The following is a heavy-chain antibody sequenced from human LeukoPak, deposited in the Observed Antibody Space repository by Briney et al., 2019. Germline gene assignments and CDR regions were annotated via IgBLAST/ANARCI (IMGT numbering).Heavy chain of an antibody. D-gene: IGHD2-15*01. V-gene: IGHV4-59*01. J-gene: IGHJ3*02. CDR3: ARQVDGTSDTFDI. CDR2: ISYSGST. CDR1: GASIRSFY. Sequence: SETLSLTCSVSGASIRSFYWSWIRQPPGKGLEWIGYISYSGSTKYNPSLQSRATMSADTSKSQLSLRLDSVTAADPAVYFCARQVDGTSDTFDIWGQGTMVTVSS.